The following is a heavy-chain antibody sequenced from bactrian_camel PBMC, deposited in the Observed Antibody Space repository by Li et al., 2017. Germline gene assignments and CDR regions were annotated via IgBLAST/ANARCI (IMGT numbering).Heavy chain of an antibody. CDR3: AAVPMRVTYPLRNGEYRY. V-gene: IGHV3S53*01. CDR2: IDADGNP. D-gene: IGHD2*01. Sequence: HVQLVESGGGSVQAGGSLRLSCAASGYHMCRYDMTWYRQAPGKEREFVSGIDADGNPSYADSVKGRFTISQDNAKNTLYLQMNSLKPEDTGIYYCAAVPMRVTYPLRNGEYRYWGQGTQVTVS. CDR1: GYHMCRYD. J-gene: IGHJ4*01.